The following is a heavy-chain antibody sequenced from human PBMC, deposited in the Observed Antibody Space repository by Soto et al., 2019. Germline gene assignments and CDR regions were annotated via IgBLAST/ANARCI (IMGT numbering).Heavy chain of an antibody. J-gene: IGHJ4*02. V-gene: IGHV4-30-4*01. CDR3: ARELSNSPDYFDY. CDR2: IYYSGRT. Sequence: KLSETLSLTCTVSGGSISSDDYYWSWIRQPPGKGLEWIGYIYYSGRTDYNPSLKSRVIISIDTSKNQFSLNLNSVSAADTAVYYCARELSNSPDYFDYWGQGSLVTVSS. D-gene: IGHD6-6*01. CDR1: GGSISSDDYY.